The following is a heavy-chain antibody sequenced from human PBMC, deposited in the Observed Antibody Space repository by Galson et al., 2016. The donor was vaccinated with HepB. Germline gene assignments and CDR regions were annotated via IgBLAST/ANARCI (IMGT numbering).Heavy chain of an antibody. Sequence: ETLSLTCAVSGDFISGSHWWSWVRQPPGKGLEWIGEILHSGRTNYNPSLKSRVTMSADTSKNELSLIVSSVTAADTAVYYCVSEPSGWMGFARWGQGTLVTVSS. CDR1: GDFISGSHW. CDR2: ILHSGRT. CDR3: VSEPSGWMGFAR. V-gene: IGHV4-4*02. J-gene: IGHJ5*02. D-gene: IGHD6-19*01.